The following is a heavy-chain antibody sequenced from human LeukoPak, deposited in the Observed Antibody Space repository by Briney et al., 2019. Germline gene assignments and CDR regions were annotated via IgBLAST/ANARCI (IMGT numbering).Heavy chain of an antibody. D-gene: IGHD5-18*01. Sequence: PGGSLRLSCAASGFTFSSYAMSWVRQAPGKGLEWVSGISGGGGSTYFADSVKGRFTISRDNSKNTLYLQMNSLRADDTALYYCAKGGYSYGYRYFDYWGQGTLVTVSS. CDR1: GFTFSSYA. J-gene: IGHJ4*02. CDR3: AKGGYSYGYRYFDY. CDR2: ISGGGGST. V-gene: IGHV3-23*01.